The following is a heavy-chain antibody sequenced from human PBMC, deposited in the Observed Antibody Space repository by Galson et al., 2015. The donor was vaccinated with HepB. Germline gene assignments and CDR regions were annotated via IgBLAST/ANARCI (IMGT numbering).Heavy chain of an antibody. CDR1: GGTFSSYA. D-gene: IGHD3-9*01. Sequence: SVKVSCKASGGTFSSYAISWVRQAPGQGLEWMGRIIPILGIANYAQKFQGRVTITADKSTSTAYMELSSLRSEDTAVYYCAREGCYDILTGYYPGYLGYYYYGMDVWGQGTTVTVSS. J-gene: IGHJ6*02. CDR3: AREGCYDILTGYYPGYLGYYYYGMDV. V-gene: IGHV1-69*04. CDR2: IIPILGIA.